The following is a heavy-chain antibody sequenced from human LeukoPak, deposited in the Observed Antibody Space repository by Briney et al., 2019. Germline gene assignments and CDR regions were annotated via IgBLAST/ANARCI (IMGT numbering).Heavy chain of an antibody. V-gene: IGHV1-8*03. CDR1: GYTFTSYD. CDR2: MNPNSGNT. CDR3: AREGSTSYGSYNYWYFDL. Sequence: ASVKVSCKASGYTFTSYDINWVRQATGQGLEWMGWMNPNSGNTGYAQKFQGRVTITRNTSISTAYMELSSLRSEDTAVYYCAREGSTSYGSYNYWYFDLWGRGTLVTVSS. J-gene: IGHJ2*01. D-gene: IGHD2-2*01.